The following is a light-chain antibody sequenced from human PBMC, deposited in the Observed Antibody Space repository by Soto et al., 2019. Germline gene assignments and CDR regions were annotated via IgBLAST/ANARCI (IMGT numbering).Light chain of an antibody. V-gene: IGKV3-20*01. Sequence: EVVLTQSPGTLSLSPGERATLSCRASRSFASSYLAWYQQKPGQAPRLLIFAASIRATGVSDRFGGSGSGTGFTFIICRLEPEDSAVYYGQQYGRSPPYTDGQGTKLESK. CDR1: RSFASSY. CDR2: AAS. J-gene: IGKJ2*01. CDR3: QQYGRSPPYT.